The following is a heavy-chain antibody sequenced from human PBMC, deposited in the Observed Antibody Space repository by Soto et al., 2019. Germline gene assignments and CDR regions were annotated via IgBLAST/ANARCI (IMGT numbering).Heavy chain of an antibody. D-gene: IGHD2-15*01. CDR1: GFTFSSYA. Sequence: GGSLRLSCAASGFTFSSYAMSWVRQAPGKGLEWVSGISGSGGSTYYADSVKGRFTISRDNSKSTVYLQMNSLRAEDTAVHYCAKGGYCSGGSCYGAFDIWGQGTMVTVSS. V-gene: IGHV3-23*01. CDR2: ISGSGGST. J-gene: IGHJ3*02. CDR3: AKGGYCSGGSCYGAFDI.